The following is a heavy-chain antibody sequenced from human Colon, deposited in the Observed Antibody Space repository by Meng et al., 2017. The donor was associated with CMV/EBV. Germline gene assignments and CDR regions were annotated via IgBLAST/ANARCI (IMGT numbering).Heavy chain of an antibody. D-gene: IGHD6-6*01. CDR3: ARDSLQSTSSLDY. V-gene: IGHV3-21*01. CDR1: GFTFSSYS. Sequence: GESLKISCAASGFTFSSYSMNWVRQAPGKGLEWVSSISSSSSYIYYVDSVLGRFTISRDNAKNSLYLQMNSLRAEDTAVYYCARDSLQSTSSLDYWGQGTLVTVSS. J-gene: IGHJ4*02. CDR2: ISSSSSYI.